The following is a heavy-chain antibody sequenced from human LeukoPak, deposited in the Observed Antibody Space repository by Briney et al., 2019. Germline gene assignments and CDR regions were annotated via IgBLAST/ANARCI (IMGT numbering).Heavy chain of an antibody. D-gene: IGHD6-6*01. CDR1: GYTFTSYY. J-gene: IGHJ4*02. Sequence: ASVKVSCKASGYTFTSYYMHWVRQAPGQGLEWMGIINPSGGSTSYAQKFQGRVAMTRDTSTSTVYMELSSLRSEDTAVYYCATWGSIAARPLDYWGQGTLVTVSS. CDR3: ATWGSIAARPLDY. CDR2: INPSGGST. V-gene: IGHV1-46*03.